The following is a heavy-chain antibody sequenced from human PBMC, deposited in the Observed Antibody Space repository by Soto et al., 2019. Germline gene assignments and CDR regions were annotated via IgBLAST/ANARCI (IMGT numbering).Heavy chain of an antibody. CDR2: INHSGST. CDR1: GGSFSGYY. J-gene: IGHJ6*02. Sequence: SETLSLTCAVYGGSFSGYYWSWIRQPPGKGLEWIGEINHSGSTNYNPSLKSRVTISVDTSKNQFSLKLSSVTAADTAVYYCARGPYSSSWYRGHGMDVWGQGTTVTVS. CDR3: ARGPYSSSWYRGHGMDV. V-gene: IGHV4-34*01. D-gene: IGHD6-13*01.